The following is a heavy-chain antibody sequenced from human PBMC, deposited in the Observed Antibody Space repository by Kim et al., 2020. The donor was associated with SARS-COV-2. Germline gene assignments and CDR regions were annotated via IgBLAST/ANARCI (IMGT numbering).Heavy chain of an antibody. J-gene: IGHJ4*02. CDR2: ISYSGSP. D-gene: IGHD4-17*01. CDR1: GGSISSYY. CDR3: ARHTGDFHPNDY. V-gene: IGHV4-59*08. Sequence: SETLSLTCTVSGGSISSYYWSWIRQPPGKGLEWIGYISYSGSPNYNPSLKSRVTISVDTSKNQFSLNLSSVTAAETAIYYCARHTGDFHPNDYLGQGALV.